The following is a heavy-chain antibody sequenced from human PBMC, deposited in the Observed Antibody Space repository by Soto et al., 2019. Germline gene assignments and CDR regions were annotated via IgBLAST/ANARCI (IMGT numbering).Heavy chain of an antibody. CDR1: GGSISSGGYY. V-gene: IGHV4-31*03. Sequence: QVQLQESGPGLVKPSQTLSLTCTVSGGSISSGGYYWSWIRQHPGKGLEWIGYIYSSGSTCYNPSLKSRVTISVAASKNQSSLKLCSVTAAATAVYFCARTPDYWGQATLVTVSS. J-gene: IGHJ4*02. CDR3: ARTPDY. CDR2: IYSSGST.